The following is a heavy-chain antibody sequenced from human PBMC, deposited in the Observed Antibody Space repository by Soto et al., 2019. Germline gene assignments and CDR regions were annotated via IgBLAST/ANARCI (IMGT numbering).Heavy chain of an antibody. Sequence: GGSLRLSCAASGFTFSSYAMSWVRQAPGKGLEWVSAISGSGGSTYYADSVKGRFTISRDNSKNTLYLQMNSLRAEDTAVYYCAKDGEVRFLEWLLYAFRFDYWGQGTLVTVSS. CDR3: AKDGEVRFLEWLLYAFRFDY. V-gene: IGHV3-23*01. CDR1: GFTFSSYA. D-gene: IGHD3-3*01. CDR2: ISGSGGST. J-gene: IGHJ4*02.